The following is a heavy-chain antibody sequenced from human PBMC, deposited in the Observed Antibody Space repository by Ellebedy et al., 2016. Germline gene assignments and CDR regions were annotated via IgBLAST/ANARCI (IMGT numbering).Heavy chain of an antibody. CDR1: SYTFSSYG. D-gene: IGHD3-10*01. J-gene: IGHJ2*01. V-gene: IGHV1-18*01. CDR3: ARVVAVVRGGWYFDL. Sequence: ASVKVSXKASSYTFSSYGITWVRQAPGQGHEWMGWISTYSGNRNYAQKLQGRVTMTTDTSTSTAYMELRSLRSDDTAVYFCARVVAVVRGGWYFDLWGRGTLVTVSS. CDR2: ISTYSGNR.